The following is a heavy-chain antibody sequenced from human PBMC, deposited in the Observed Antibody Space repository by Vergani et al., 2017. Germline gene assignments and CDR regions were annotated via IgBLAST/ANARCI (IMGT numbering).Heavy chain of an antibody. CDR3: GRATGVMEAGGGDACDI. J-gene: IGHJ3*02. D-gene: IGHD2-15*01. CDR2: KYHSGST. V-gene: IGHV4-30-4*08. CDR1: GGSISRWNHY. Sequence: QVQLQESGPGQVKPSQTLSLTCTVSGGSISRWNHYWSWIRQPPGKGLGWSGYKYHSGSTYSNPSLRSRVTISVDTAKNQFFLKLNSVAAGDTAVYYWGRATGVMEAGGGDACDIRGQGTEVTLSP.